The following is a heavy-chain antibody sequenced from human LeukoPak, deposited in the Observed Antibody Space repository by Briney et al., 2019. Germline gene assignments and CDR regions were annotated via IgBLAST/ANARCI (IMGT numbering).Heavy chain of an antibody. Sequence: SSETLSLTCTVSGGSISSYYWSWIRQPPGKGLEWIGYIYYSGSTNYNPSLKSRVTISVDTSKNQFSLKLSSVTAADTAVYYCAREVNYYDSSGYYYAYDYWGQGTLVTVSS. V-gene: IGHV4-59*01. D-gene: IGHD3-22*01. CDR1: GGSISSYY. CDR2: IYYSGST. CDR3: AREVNYYDSSGYYYAYDY. J-gene: IGHJ4*02.